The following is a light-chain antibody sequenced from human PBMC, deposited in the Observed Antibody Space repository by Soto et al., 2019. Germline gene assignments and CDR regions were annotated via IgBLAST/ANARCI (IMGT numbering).Light chain of an antibody. J-gene: IGLJ1*01. CDR2: DNN. V-gene: IGLV1-51*01. CDR1: SSNIGNNY. Sequence: QSVLTQPPSVSAGPGQKVTISCSGSSSNIGNNYVSWYQQLPGTAPKLLIYDNNKRPSGIPDRFSGSKSGTSATLGITGLQTGDEADYYCGTSDSSLSAPYVFVTGTKVTVL. CDR3: GTSDSSLSAPYV.